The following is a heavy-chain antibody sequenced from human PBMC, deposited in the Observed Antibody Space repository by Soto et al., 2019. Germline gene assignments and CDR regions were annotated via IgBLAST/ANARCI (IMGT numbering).Heavy chain of an antibody. Sequence: GGSLRLSCAASGFTFSDYYMSWIRQAPGKGLEWVSYISSSGSTIYYADSVKGRFTISRDNAKNSLYLQMNSLRAEDTAVYYCARIVLGYCSSTSCSTGYGMDVWGQGTTVTVSS. CDR1: GFTFSDYY. V-gene: IGHV3-11*01. D-gene: IGHD2-2*02. CDR2: ISSSGSTI. CDR3: ARIVLGYCSSTSCSTGYGMDV. J-gene: IGHJ6*02.